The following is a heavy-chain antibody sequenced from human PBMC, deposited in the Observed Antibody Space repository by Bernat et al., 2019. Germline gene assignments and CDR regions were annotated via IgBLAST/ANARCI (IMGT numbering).Heavy chain of an antibody. Sequence: QVQLVESGGGVVQSGRSLRLSCAASGFTFSSYGMHWVRQAPGKGLEWVAVISYDGSNKYYADSVKGRFTISRDNSKNTLYLQMNSLRAEDTAVYYCAKLWGIAVAGFQAFDIWGQGTMVTVSS. J-gene: IGHJ3*02. V-gene: IGHV3-30*18. CDR3: AKLWGIAVAGFQAFDI. D-gene: IGHD6-19*01. CDR2: ISYDGSNK. CDR1: GFTFSSYG.